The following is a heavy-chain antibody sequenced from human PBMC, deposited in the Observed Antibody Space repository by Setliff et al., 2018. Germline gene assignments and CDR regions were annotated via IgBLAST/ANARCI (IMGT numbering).Heavy chain of an antibody. J-gene: IGHJ4*02. D-gene: IGHD3-3*01. CDR1: GYSISSGHF. CDR3: ARVRVVQGYYEFDH. CDR2: IFHSGST. V-gene: IGHV4-38-2*01. Sequence: PSETLSLTCGVSGYSISSGHFWGWIRQPPGKGLEWLGNIFHSGSTYYNPTLNSRVTMSVDTSKNQFSLMLTSVTAADTAVYYCARVRVVQGYYEFDHWGQGTLVTVSS.